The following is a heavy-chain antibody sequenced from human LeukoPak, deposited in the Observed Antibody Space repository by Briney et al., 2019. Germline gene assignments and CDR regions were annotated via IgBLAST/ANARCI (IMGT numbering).Heavy chain of an antibody. D-gene: IGHD3-16*01. CDR1: GFTFSSYA. J-gene: IGHJ4*02. CDR3: AKVVGGSHYFDY. Sequence: PGGSLRLSCAASGFTFSSYAMHWVRQAPGKGLEWVSLISGDGGSTYYADSVKGRFTISRDNSKNSLYLQMNSLGTEDTALYYCAKVVGGSHYFDYWGQGTLVTVSS. V-gene: IGHV3-43*02. CDR2: ISGDGGST.